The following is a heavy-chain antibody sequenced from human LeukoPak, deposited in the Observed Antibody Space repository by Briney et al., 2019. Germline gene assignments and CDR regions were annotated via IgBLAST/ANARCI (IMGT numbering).Heavy chain of an antibody. CDR2: INPNSGGT. V-gene: IGHV1-2*02. J-gene: IGHJ4*02. D-gene: IGHD6-19*01. CDR3: ARGRTRTGYSSGWYHDY. CDR1: GYTFTGYY. Sequence: GASVKVSCKASGYTFTGYYMHWVRQAPGQGLEWMGWINPNSGGTNYAQKFQGRVTMTRDTSISTAYMELSRLRSDDTAVYYCARGRTRTGYSSGWYHDYWGRGTLVTVFS.